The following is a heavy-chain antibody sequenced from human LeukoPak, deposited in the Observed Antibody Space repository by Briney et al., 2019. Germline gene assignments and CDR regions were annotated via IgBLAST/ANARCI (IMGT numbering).Heavy chain of an antibody. CDR2: INPINGDT. V-gene: IGHV1-2*02. Sequence: ASVKVSCKASGYRFTDYYMHWVRQAPGQGLEWMGWINPINGDTIYAQKFRGRVTVTRDTSITTAYMELSRLRSDDTAVYYCASGDHRGGDYLSGNWGQGTLVTVSS. CDR1: GYRFTDYY. J-gene: IGHJ4*02. CDR3: ASGDHRGGDYLSGN. D-gene: IGHD4-17*01.